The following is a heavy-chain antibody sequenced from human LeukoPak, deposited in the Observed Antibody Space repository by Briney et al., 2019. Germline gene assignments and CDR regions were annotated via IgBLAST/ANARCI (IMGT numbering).Heavy chain of an antibody. CDR3: ARGRSYGFDFDS. CDR2: KYYSGST. CDR1: GVSINTCCCY. Sequence: PSETLSLTCAVSGVSINTCCCYWTWIRQPPGKGLEWIGYKYYSGSTRYNSSLRSRLTISLDTSKNQFSLRLTSVTAADTAVYYCARGRSYGFDFDSWGQGTLVIVSS. D-gene: IGHD5-18*01. V-gene: IGHV4-61*01. J-gene: IGHJ4*02.